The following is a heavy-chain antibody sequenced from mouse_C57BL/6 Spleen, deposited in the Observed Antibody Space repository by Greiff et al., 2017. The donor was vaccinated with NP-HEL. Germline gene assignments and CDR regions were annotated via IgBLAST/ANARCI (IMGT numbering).Heavy chain of an antibody. J-gene: IGHJ2*01. CDR2: IEPGDVDT. Sequence: PLPPSVSALFHPGSSVPLSCTSSVYAFPPSCLRWGKRRHGKGLEWSEQIEPGDVDTNYNGNFKGKATLTADKSSSTAYMQLSSLTSEDSAVYFCARGGNYPDYWGQGTTLTVSS. D-gene: IGHD2-14*01. CDR1: VYAFPPSC. V-gene: IGHV1-80*01. CDR3: ARGGNYPDY.